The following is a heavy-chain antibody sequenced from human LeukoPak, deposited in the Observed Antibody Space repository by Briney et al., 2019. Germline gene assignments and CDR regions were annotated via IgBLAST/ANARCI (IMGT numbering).Heavy chain of an antibody. CDR1: GYTFATYS. J-gene: IGHJ4*02. V-gene: IGHV1-18*01. D-gene: IGHD6-19*01. CDR3: ARGHSSGRDYYFDT. CDR2: ISGYSGST. Sequence: ASVKVSCKTSGYTFATYSINWVRQAPGQGLEWMGWISGYSGSTNYAQKLQGRVTMATDTSTTTAYMELRSLKSDDTAVYYCARGHSSGRDYYFDTWGQGTLVTVSS.